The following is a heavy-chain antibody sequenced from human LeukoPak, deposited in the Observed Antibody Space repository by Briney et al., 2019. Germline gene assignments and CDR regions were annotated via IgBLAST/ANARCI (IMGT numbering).Heavy chain of an antibody. V-gene: IGHV3-13*01. J-gene: IGHJ4*02. CDR1: GFTFIDYD. D-gene: IGHD6-19*01. Sequence: GGSLRLSCAASGFTFIDYDMHWVRQVRGKGLECVSAIGIRGDTHYSGSVKGRFTISRENAESSLYLQMNSLRAEDTAVYYCARGGIQVSGIDEFDYWGQGTLVTVSS. CDR3: ARGGIQVSGIDEFDY. CDR2: IGIRGDT.